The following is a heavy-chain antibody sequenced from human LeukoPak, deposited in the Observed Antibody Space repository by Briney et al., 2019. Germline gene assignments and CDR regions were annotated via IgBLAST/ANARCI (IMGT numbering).Heavy chain of an antibody. J-gene: IGHJ5*02. CDR1: GGSFSGYY. V-gene: IGHV4-34*01. D-gene: IGHD6-13*01. Sequence: SETLSLTCAVYGGSFSGYYWSWIRQPPGKGLEWIGEINHSGSTNYNPSLKSRVTISVDTSKNQFSLKLSSVTAADTAVYYCARHPSLGYSSRSRGRFDPWGQGTLVTVSS. CDR3: ARHPSLGYSSRSRGRFDP. CDR2: INHSGST.